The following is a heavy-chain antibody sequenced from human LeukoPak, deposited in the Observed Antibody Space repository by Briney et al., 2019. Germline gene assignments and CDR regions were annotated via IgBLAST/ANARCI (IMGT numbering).Heavy chain of an antibody. CDR3: AGIQFWSWRALDT. CDR2: IYGGGST. D-gene: IGHD5-18*01. J-gene: IGHJ3*02. V-gene: IGHV3-53*01. Sequence: GGSLRLSCEASGVTVSSSFMSWVRQAPGKGLEWVSIIYGGGSTYYPDSVKGRFTISRDNSKNTLYLQLDSLRADDTAVYYCAGIQFWSWRALDTWGQGTTVTVSS. CDR1: GVTVSSSF.